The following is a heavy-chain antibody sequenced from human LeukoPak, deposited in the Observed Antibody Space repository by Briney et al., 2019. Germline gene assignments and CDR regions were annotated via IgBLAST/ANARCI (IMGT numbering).Heavy chain of an antibody. CDR1: GFTFSSYA. V-gene: IGHV3-64*01. D-gene: IGHD3-22*01. Sequence: GGSLRLSCAASGFTFSSYAMHWVRQAPGKGLEYVSAISSNGGSTYYANSVKGRFTTSRDNSKNTLYLQMGSLRAEDMAVYYCARATFNYYDSSGYYNYWGQGTLVTVSS. CDR2: ISSNGGST. CDR3: ARATFNYYDSSGYYNY. J-gene: IGHJ4*02.